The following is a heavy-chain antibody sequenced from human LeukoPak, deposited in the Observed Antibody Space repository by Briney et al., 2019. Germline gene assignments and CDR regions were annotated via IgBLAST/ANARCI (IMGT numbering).Heavy chain of an antibody. CDR3: ARDQPYYYDSSGYYTLLDY. CDR1: GGTFSSYA. D-gene: IGHD3-22*01. Sequence: ASVKVSCKASGGTFSSYAISWVRQAPGQGLEWMGGIIPIFGTANYAQKLQGRVTMTTDTSTSTAYMELRSLRSDDTAVYYCARDQPYYYDSSGYYTLLDYWGQGTLVTVSS. J-gene: IGHJ4*02. CDR2: IIPIFGTA. V-gene: IGHV1-69*05.